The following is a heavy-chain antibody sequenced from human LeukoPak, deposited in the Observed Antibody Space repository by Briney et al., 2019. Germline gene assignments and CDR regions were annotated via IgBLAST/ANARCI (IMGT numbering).Heavy chain of an antibody. D-gene: IGHD6-19*01. CDR1: GFTFSNYG. CDR3: AKDTYSAVTGPLGY. Sequence: GGSLRLSCAASGFTFSNYGMHWVRQAPGKGLEWVAVIWYDGSNKYYADSVKGRFTISRGNSKNTLFLQMNSLRAEDTAVYYCAKDTYSAVTGPLGYWGQGTLVTVSS. CDR2: IWYDGSNK. J-gene: IGHJ4*02. V-gene: IGHV3-33*06.